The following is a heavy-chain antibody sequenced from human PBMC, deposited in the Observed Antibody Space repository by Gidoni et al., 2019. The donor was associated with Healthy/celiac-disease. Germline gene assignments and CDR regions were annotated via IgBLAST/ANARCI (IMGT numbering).Heavy chain of an antibody. CDR1: GFTFSSSA. D-gene: IGHD3-3*01. CDR3: AKPPVVEEALAFDI. CDR2: IRGSGGST. Sequence: EVQLLESGGGLVQPGGSLRLSCAASGFTFSSSASSWVRQAPGKGLGCVSAIRGSGGSTYYADSVKGRFTISRDNSKNTLYLQMNSLRAEDTAVYYCAKPPVVEEALAFDIWGQGTMVTVSS. J-gene: IGHJ3*02. V-gene: IGHV3-23*01.